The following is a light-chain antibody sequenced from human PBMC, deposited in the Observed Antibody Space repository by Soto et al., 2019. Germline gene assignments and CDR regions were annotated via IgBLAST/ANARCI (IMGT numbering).Light chain of an antibody. CDR1: SSDVGGYNY. V-gene: IGLV2-14*01. Sequence: QSALTQPASVSGSPGQSITISCTGTSSDVGGYNYVSWYQQHPGKAPRLLVYEVSNRPSGVSDRFSGSKFDNTASLTISGLQAEDEADYYCSSYTSISTFYVFGSGTKVTVL. CDR3: SSYTSISTFYV. J-gene: IGLJ1*01. CDR2: EVS.